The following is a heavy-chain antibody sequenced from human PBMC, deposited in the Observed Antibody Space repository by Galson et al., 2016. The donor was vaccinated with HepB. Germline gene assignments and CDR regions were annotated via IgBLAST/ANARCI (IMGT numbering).Heavy chain of an antibody. V-gene: IGHV3-23*01. D-gene: IGHD3-22*01. CDR3: AKDRYDSSGIDY. CDR1: GFTFSSYA. J-gene: IGHJ4*02. Sequence: SLRLSCAASGFTFSSYAMTWVRQAPGKGLEWVSTISGSDGRTYYADSVKGRFTISSDNSKNTLYLQMNSLRAEDTAVYYCAKDRYDSSGIDYWGQGTLVTVSS. CDR2: ISGSDGRT.